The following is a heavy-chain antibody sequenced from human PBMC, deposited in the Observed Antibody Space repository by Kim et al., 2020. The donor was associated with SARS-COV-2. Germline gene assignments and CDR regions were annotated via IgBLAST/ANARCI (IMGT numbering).Heavy chain of an antibody. CDR2: IRSKAYGGTT. CDR1: GFTFGDYA. Sequence: GGSLRLSCTASGFTFGDYAMSWFRQAPGKGLEWVGFIRSKAYGGTTEYAASVKGRFTISRDDSKSIAYLQMNSLKTEDTAVYYCTSVEEMATILDAFDIWGQGTMVTVSS. CDR3: TSVEEMATILDAFDI. J-gene: IGHJ3*02. V-gene: IGHV3-49*03. D-gene: IGHD5-12*01.